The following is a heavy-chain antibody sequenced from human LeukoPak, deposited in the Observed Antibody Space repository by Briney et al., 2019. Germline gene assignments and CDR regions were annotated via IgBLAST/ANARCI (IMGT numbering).Heavy chain of an antibody. CDR3: ARGDNSGWYLFDY. J-gene: IGHJ4*02. Sequence: GESLKISCKASGYTFTDHWTGWVRQMPGKGLEWMGIIYPGDSDTRYSPSFQGQVTISADKSISTAYLQWRNLQAPDTAMYYCARGDNSGWYLFDYWGQGTLVTVSS. V-gene: IGHV5-51*01. D-gene: IGHD6-19*01. CDR1: GYTFTDHW. CDR2: IYPGDSDT.